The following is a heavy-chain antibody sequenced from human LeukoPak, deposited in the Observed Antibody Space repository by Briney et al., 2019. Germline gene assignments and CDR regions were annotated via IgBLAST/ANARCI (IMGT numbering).Heavy chain of an antibody. D-gene: IGHD2-15*01. Sequence: GGSLRLSCAASGFTVSSNYMSWVRQAPGKGLEWVSAISGSGGSTYYADSVKGRFTISRDNSKNTLYLQMNSLRAEDTAVYYCAKEEDIVTVEGLFDYWGQGTLVTVSS. CDR1: GFTVSSNY. V-gene: IGHV3-23*01. CDR2: ISGSGGST. J-gene: IGHJ4*02. CDR3: AKEEDIVTVEGLFDY.